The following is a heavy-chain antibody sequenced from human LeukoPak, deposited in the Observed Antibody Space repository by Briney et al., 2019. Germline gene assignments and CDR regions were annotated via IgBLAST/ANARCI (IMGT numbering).Heavy chain of an antibody. CDR2: IYYSGST. V-gene: IGHV4-39*01. CDR3: ANLYGRYYFYY. D-gene: IGHD2-2*02. J-gene: IGHJ4*02. Sequence: SETLSLTCTVSGVSISSSSYYWRWIRQPPGKGLEWIGSIYYSGSTYYNPSLKSRVTISVDTPQNQFSPKLSSVTAADTAVFYYANLYGRYYFYYCGQGTLVTVSS. CDR1: GVSISSSSYY.